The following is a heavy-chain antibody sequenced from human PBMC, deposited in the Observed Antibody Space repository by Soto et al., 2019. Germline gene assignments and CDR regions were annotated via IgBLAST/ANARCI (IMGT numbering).Heavy chain of an antibody. J-gene: IGHJ4*02. D-gene: IGHD5-12*01. CDR1: GGSFSGYY. V-gene: IGHV4-34*01. CDR2: INHSGST. Sequence: SETLSLTCAVYGGSFSGYYWSWIRQPPGKGLEWIGEINHSGSTNYNPSLKSRVTISVDTSKNQFSLKLSSVTAADTAVYYCARDSWDRGYEKKLDYWGQGTLVTVSS. CDR3: ARDSWDRGYEKKLDY.